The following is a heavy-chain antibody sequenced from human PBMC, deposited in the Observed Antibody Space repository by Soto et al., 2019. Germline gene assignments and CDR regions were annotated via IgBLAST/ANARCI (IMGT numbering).Heavy chain of an antibody. CDR3: GRDTNYYDSGSGVDY. CDR1: GFNVSISY. D-gene: IGHD3-10*01. V-gene: IGHV3-21*01. CDR2: ITSSSTYI. Sequence: PGGSLRLSCAASGFNVSISYMSWVRQAPGKGLEWVSSITSSSTYIHYGDSVKGRFAISRDNAKNSLYLQMNSLRAEDTAVYFCGRDTNYYDSGSGVDYWGQGTLVPVSS. J-gene: IGHJ4*02.